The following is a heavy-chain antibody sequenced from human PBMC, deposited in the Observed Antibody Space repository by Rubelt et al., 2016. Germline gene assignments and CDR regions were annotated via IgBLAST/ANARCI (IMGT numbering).Heavy chain of an antibody. CDR3: AARHGTQTYGAFGL. CDR2: ITSSGGST. J-gene: IGHJ3*01. CDR1: GHNFIGYH. Sequence: QEQLVQSGAEVRKPGASVSISCKPSGHNFIGYHIHWVRQAPGQGLEWMGIITSSGGSTSYAQQFQGRVALTRDTLELNSLRPEDTAVYFCAARHGTQTYGAFGLWGQGTKVTVSS. D-gene: IGHD6-13*01. V-gene: IGHV1-46*01.